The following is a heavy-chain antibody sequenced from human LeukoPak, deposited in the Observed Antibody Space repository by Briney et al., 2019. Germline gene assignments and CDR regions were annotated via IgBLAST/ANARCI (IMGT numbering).Heavy chain of an antibody. J-gene: IGHJ6*03. V-gene: IGHV4-39*01. CDR3: ARISHYYYYMDV. CDR1: GGSIRSSSYW. Sequence: SETLSLTCTVSGGSIRSSSYWWGWIRQPPGKGLEWTGSIYYSGSTYYNPSLKSRVTISVDTSKNQFSLKLSSVTAADTAVYYCARISHYYYYMDVWGKGTTVTVSS. CDR2: IYYSGST.